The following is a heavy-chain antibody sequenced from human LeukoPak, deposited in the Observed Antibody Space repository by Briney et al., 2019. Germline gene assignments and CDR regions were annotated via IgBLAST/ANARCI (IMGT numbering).Heavy chain of an antibody. CDR1: GFTFSSYA. CDR2: VSRSGDST. CDR3: AKSPYIASHIDFDY. Sequence: PGGSLRLSCAASGFTFSSYAMSWLRQAPGNGLERVSTVSRSGDSTCADSVKVRFTISRDNSKSTLYLQMNSLRAEDTAVYYCAKSPYIASHIDFDYWGQGTLVTVSS. V-gene: IGHV3-23*01. D-gene: IGHD3-16*01. J-gene: IGHJ4*02.